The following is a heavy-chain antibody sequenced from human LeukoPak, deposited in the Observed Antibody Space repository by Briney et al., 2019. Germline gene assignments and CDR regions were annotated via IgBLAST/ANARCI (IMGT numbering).Heavy chain of an antibody. J-gene: IGHJ3*02. D-gene: IGHD3-10*01. CDR3: ARAKWRGSGSYSGDAFDI. Sequence: GRSLRLSCAASGFTFSSYGMHWVRQAPGKGREGVAVIWYDGSNKYYADSVKGRFTISRDNSKNTLYLQMNSLRAEDTAVYYCARAKWRGSGSYSGDAFDIWGQGTMVTVSS. CDR1: GFTFSSYG. CDR2: IWYDGSNK. V-gene: IGHV3-33*01.